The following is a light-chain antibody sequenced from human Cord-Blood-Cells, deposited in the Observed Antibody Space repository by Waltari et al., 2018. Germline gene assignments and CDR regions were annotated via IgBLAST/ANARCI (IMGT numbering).Light chain of an antibody. J-gene: IGKJ2*01. CDR3: QQSYSTPYT. V-gene: IGKV1-39*01. CDR1: QSISSY. Sequence: DIQMTQSPSSLSASVGDRVTITCRASQSISSYLNWYPQKPGKAPNLLIYAASSLQSGVPSRFSGSGSGTDFTLTISGLRPEDFATYYCQQSYSTPYTCGPGTKLEIK. CDR2: AAS.